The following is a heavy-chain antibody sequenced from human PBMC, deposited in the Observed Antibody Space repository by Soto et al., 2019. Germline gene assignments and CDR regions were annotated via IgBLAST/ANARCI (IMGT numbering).Heavy chain of an antibody. V-gene: IGHV4-59*01. D-gene: IGHD5-12*01. CDR2: VYYDGHT. J-gene: IGHJ4*02. CDR3: ARALFGGYCLDY. CDR1: GGSINNNF. Sequence: SETLSLTCTVSGGSINNNFWGWIRQPPGKGLEWIGYVYYDGHTDYNPSLESRVTIAVDTSKNQFSLRLTSVTAADTAVYYCARALFGGYCLDYWGQGALVTVSS.